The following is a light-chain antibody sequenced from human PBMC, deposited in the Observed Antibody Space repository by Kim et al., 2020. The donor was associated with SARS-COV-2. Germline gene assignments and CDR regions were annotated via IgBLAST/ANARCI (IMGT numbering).Light chain of an antibody. CDR3: QQYGSSSWT. V-gene: IGKV3-20*01. CDR1: RSVRSGS. J-gene: IGKJ1*01. CDR2: GAS. Sequence: PGESAPPSSWAGRSVRSGSLAWYQQKPGQPPGLLIYGASSRATGIPDRFSGSGSGTDFTLTISRLEPEEFAVYYCQQYGSSSWTFGHGTKVDIK.